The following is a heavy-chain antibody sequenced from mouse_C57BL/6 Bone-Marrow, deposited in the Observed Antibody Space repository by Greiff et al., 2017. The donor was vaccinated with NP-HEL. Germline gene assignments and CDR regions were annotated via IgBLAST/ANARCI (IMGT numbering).Heavy chain of an antibody. D-gene: IGHD1-1*01. CDR2: IYPRDGST. Sequence: VQLQQSGPELVKPGASVKLSCKASGYTFTSYDINWVKQRPGQGLEWIGWIYPRDGSTKYNEKFKGKATLTVDTSSSTAYMELHSLTSEDSAVYFCARGYYYGSSSYWYFDVWGTGTTVTVSS. V-gene: IGHV1-85*01. J-gene: IGHJ1*03. CDR1: GYTFTSYD. CDR3: ARGYYYGSSSYWYFDV.